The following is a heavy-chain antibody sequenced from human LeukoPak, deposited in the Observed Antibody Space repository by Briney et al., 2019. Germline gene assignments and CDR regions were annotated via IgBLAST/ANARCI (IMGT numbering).Heavy chain of an antibody. V-gene: IGHV3-64*01. J-gene: IGHJ6*02. CDR2: ISSNGGST. CDR3: ARAEPTYYGMDV. CDR1: GFTFSSYA. Sequence: GGSLRLSCAASGFTFSSYAMHWVRQAPGKGLEYVSAISSNGGSTYYANSVKGRFTISRDNSKNTLYLQMGSLRAEDMAVYYCARAEPTYYGMDVWGQGTTVTVSS.